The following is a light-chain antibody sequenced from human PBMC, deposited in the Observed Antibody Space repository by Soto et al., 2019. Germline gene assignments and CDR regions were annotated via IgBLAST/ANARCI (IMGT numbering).Light chain of an antibody. V-gene: IGKV3-15*01. CDR2: GAS. J-gene: IGKJ1*01. Sequence: IVMTQSPATLSVSPGERATLSCRASQSVSSNLAWYQQKPGQAPRLLIYGASTRATGVPARFSGSESGTEFTLTLSSLQSEDFAVYYCQQYNNWPPTFGQGTKVEIK. CDR3: QQYNNWPPT. CDR1: QSVSSN.